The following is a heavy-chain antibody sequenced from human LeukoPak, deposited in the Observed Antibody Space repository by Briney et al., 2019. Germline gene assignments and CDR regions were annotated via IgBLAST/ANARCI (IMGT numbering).Heavy chain of an antibody. D-gene: IGHD3-3*01. CDR1: GFTFSSYS. Sequence: GGSLRLSCAASGFTFSSYSMNWVRQAPGKGLEWVSSISSSSSYIYYVDSVKGRFTISRDNAKNSLYPQMNSLRAEDTAVYYCAKGSKEVLFTRDHHMDVWGKGTTATISS. J-gene: IGHJ6*03. CDR2: ISSSSSYI. CDR3: AKGSKEVLFTRDHHMDV. V-gene: IGHV3-21*01.